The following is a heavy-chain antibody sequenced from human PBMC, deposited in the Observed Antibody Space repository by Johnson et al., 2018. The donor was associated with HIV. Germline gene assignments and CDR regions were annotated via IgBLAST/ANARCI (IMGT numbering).Heavy chain of an antibody. V-gene: IGHV3-7*05. J-gene: IGHJ3*02. CDR2: IKQDGSEK. CDR3: ARTRGYSYGLYAFDI. CDR1: GFTFSSYW. D-gene: IGHD5-18*01. Sequence: VQLVESGGGLVQPGGSLRLSCAASGFTFSSYWMSWVRQAPGKGLEWVANIKQDGSEKYYVDSVKGRFTISRDHAKHSLYLQMNSLRAEDTALYYCARTRGYSYGLYAFDIWGQGTMVTVSS.